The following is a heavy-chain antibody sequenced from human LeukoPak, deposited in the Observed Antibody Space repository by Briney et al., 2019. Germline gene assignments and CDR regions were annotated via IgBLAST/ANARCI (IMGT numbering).Heavy chain of an antibody. D-gene: IGHD2-2*01. V-gene: IGHV1-69*13. J-gene: IGHJ4*02. CDR1: GYTFTVYY. CDR2: IIPIFGTA. Sequence: ASVKVSCKASGYTFTVYYMHWVRQAPGQGLEWMGGIIPIFGTANYAQKFQGRVTITADESTSTAYMELSSLRSEDTAVYYCARSGSRYCSSTSCYHGDYWGQGTLVTVSS. CDR3: ARSGSRYCSSTSCYHGDY.